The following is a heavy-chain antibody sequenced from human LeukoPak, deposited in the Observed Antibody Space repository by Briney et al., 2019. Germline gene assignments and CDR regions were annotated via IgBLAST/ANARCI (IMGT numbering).Heavy chain of an antibody. CDR3: ARQGPYCSSTSCYFYYYYYMDV. V-gene: IGHV4-59*08. J-gene: IGHJ6*03. Sequence: SETLSLTCTVSGGSISDYYRGWIRQPPGKGLEWIGYIYYSGSTNYNPSLKSRVTISVDTSKNQFSLKLSSVTAADTAVYYCARQGPYCSSTSCYFYYYYYMDVWGKGTTVTVSS. CDR1: GGSISDYY. D-gene: IGHD2-2*01. CDR2: IYYSGST.